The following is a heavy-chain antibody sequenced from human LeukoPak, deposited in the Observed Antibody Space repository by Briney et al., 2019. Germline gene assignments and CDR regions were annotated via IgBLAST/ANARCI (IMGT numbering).Heavy chain of an antibody. CDR2: ISSSGTTI. CDR1: GFTFSSYE. J-gene: IGHJ3*02. Sequence: GGSLRLSCAASGFTFSSYEMNWVRQAPGKGLEWVSYISSSGTTIYYADSVKGRFTISRDNAKNSLYLQMNSLRAEDTTMYYCARDSVWAFDIWGQGTMVTVYS. D-gene: IGHD3-16*01. V-gene: IGHV3-48*03. CDR3: ARDSVWAFDI.